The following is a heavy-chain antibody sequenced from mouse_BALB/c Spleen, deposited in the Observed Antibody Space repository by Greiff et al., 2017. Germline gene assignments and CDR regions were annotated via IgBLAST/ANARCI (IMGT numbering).Heavy chain of an antibody. CDR1: GYSITSGYY. CDR3: ARAERPWFAY. J-gene: IGHJ3*01. Sequence: EVKLMESGPGLVKPSQSLSLTCSVTGYSITSGYYWNWIRQFPGNKLEWMGYISYDGSNNYNPSLKNRISITRDTSKNQFFLKLNSVTTEDTATYYCARAERPWFAYWGQGTLVTVSA. V-gene: IGHV3-6*02. CDR2: ISYDGSN.